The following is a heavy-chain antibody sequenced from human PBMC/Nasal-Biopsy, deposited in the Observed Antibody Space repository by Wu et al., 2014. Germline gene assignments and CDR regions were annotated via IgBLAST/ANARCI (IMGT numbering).Heavy chain of an antibody. J-gene: IGHJ5*02. CDR1: GGSISPYY. CDR2: IYHSGNT. V-gene: IGHV4-59*01. CDR3: AREGRLSVNNWFDP. Sequence: TLSLTFTVSGGSISPYYWSWIRQTPGKGLEWIGYIYHSGNTNYNPSLRSRLTISVDTSKNQVSLKLNYVTAADTAVYYCAREGRLSVNNWFDPGAREPWSPSPQ.